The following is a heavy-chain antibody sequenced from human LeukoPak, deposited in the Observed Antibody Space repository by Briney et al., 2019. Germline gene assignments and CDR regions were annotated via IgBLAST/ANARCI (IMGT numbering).Heavy chain of an antibody. CDR2: ISGSGDST. D-gene: IGHD1-26*01. CDR1: GFTFSSYG. CDR3: ARAGIVGVTSASDI. J-gene: IGHJ3*02. Sequence: GGTLRLSCAASGFTFSSYGMTWVRQAPGKGLEWVSGISGSGDSTYYADSVKGRFTISRDNAKNSLYLQMNSLRAEDTAVYYCARAGIVGVTSASDIWGQGTMVTVSS. V-gene: IGHV3-23*01.